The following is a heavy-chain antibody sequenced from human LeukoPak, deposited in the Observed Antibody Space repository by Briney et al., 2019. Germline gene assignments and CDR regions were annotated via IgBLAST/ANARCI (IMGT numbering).Heavy chain of an antibody. CDR3: ARRLTQYDCFDP. CDR2: TYYRSTWYN. Sequence: SQTLSLTCAISGDTVSSNSVTWNWIRQSPSRGLEWLGRTYYRSTWYNDYAVSVRGRITVNPDTSKNQFPLHRNSVTPEDTAVYYCARRLTQYDCFDPWGQGILVTVSS. V-gene: IGHV6-1*01. CDR1: GDTVSSNSVT. J-gene: IGHJ5*02. D-gene: IGHD2-2*01.